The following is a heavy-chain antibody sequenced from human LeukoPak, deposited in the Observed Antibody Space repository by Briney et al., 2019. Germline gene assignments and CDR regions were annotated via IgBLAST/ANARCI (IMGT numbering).Heavy chain of an antibody. J-gene: IGHJ4*02. D-gene: IGHD1-14*01. CDR3: VRQPDSARYGFDY. Sequence: GGSLRLSCEVSGFTFDNNDMHWVRQSTGKGLEWVSAIGPAGYTYCAESVRGRFTITRDTAKQSLYLQMNSLRVADTAVYHCVRQPDSARYGFDYWGRGTQVTVSS. V-gene: IGHV3-13*01. CDR1: GFTFDNND. CDR2: IGPAGYT.